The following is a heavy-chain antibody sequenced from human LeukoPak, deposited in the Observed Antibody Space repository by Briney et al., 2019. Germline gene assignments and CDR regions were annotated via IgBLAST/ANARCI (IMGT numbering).Heavy chain of an antibody. V-gene: IGHV4-4*07. CDR3: ARGPTDRKGGTYYYDSSGSTYYFDY. J-gene: IGHJ4*02. D-gene: IGHD3-22*01. CDR2: IYTSGST. CDR1: GGSISSYY. Sequence: SETLSPTCTVSGGSISSYYWSWIRQPAGKGLEWIGRIYTSGSTNYNPSLKSRVTMSVDTSKNQFSLKLSSVTAADTAVYYCARGPTDRKGGTYYYDSSGSTYYFDYWGQGTLVTVSS.